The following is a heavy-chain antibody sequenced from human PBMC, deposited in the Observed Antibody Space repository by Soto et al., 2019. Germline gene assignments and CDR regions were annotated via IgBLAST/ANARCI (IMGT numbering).Heavy chain of an antibody. Sequence: SETLSLTCSVSDDSINSDKYYWCWIRQPPGKGLEWIGSIYYRGNAYYNPSLQTRVTISLDKSKSQFSLKLNSVTAADSAVYSCARLEGLATISYYFDFWGPGALVTVSS. CDR2: IYYRGNA. V-gene: IGHV4-39*01. CDR1: DDSINSDKYY. D-gene: IGHD3-9*01. CDR3: ARLEGLATISYYFDF. J-gene: IGHJ4*02.